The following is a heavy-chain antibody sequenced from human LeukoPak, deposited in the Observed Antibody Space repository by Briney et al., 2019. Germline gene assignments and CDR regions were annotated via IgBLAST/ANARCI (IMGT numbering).Heavy chain of an antibody. V-gene: IGHV3-7*01. CDR2: IKEDGSEI. CDR3: VRAGWELDY. J-gene: IGHJ4*02. CDR1: GFNFREYW. D-gene: IGHD6-19*01. Sequence: GGSRRLSCAASGFNFREYWMSWVRQAPGKGLQWVAHIKEDGSEIYYLDSVKGRFTIARDDAKNSLYLHMNSLRAEDTALYYCVRAGWELDYWGQGTPVTVSS.